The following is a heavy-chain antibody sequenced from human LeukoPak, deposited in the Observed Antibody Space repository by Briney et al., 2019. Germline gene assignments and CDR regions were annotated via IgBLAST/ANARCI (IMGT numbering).Heavy chain of an antibody. CDR2: ISWNSGSI. V-gene: IGHV3-9*01. Sequence: GGSLRLSCAASGFTFSNYWMHWVRPAPGKGLEWVSGISWNSGSIGYADSVKGRFTISRDNAKNSLYLQMNSLRAEDTALYYCAKDSGMFGCDFWSGYPLFDYWGQGTLVTVSS. CDR3: AKDSGMFGCDFWSGYPLFDY. J-gene: IGHJ4*02. D-gene: IGHD3-3*01. CDR1: GFTFSNYW.